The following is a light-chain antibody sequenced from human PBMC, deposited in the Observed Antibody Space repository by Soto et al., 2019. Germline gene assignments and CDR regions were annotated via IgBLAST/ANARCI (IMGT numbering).Light chain of an antibody. CDR1: ESISRDY. J-gene: IGKJ2*01. Sequence: EIVLTQSPGTLSLSPGQRATLSCRASESISRDYLAWYQQRLGQAPRLHIYGASSGATGIPDRFSGSGSGTDFTLTISRLEPEDFAIYYCQQYGGVPYTFGQGTKLEIK. V-gene: IGKV3-20*01. CDR2: GAS. CDR3: QQYGGVPYT.